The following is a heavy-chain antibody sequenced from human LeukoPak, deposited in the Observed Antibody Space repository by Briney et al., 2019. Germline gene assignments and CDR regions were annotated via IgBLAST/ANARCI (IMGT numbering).Heavy chain of an antibody. CDR1: GGSISSSSYY. J-gene: IGHJ4*02. CDR3: ARVKSLLWFGELLSFDY. Sequence: SETLSLTCAVSGGSISSSSYYWGWIRQSPGKGLEWIGSIHYSGSTHYNPSLKSRVTISVDTSKNQFSLKLSSVTAADTAVYYCARVKSLLWFGELLSFDYWGQGTLVTVSS. D-gene: IGHD3-10*01. CDR2: IHYSGST. V-gene: IGHV4-39*01.